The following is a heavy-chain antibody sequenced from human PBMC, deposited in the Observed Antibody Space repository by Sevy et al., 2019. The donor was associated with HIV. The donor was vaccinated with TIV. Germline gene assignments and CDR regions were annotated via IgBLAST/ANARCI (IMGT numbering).Heavy chain of an antibody. J-gene: IGHJ4*02. CDR3: AGENAWGRGYS. CDR2: IYYNGHI. V-gene: IGHV4-59*08. CDR1: GGSITSLY. D-gene: IGHD1-26*01. Sequence: SETLSLTCTVSGGSITSLYWNWIPQPPGKGLEWMANIYYNGHINYNPSLMSRVTLSLDTSKNQFSLRLSSVTAADTAMYYCAGENAWGRGYSWGQGTLVTVSS.